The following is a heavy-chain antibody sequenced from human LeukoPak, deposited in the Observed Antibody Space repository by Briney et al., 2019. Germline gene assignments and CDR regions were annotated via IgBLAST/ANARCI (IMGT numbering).Heavy chain of an antibody. CDR1: GGSITSGSYY. D-gene: IGHD2-2*01. J-gene: IGHJ4*02. CDR2: IYYSGST. CDR3: ARGPSPNHLLDY. Sequence: SETLSLTCTVSGGSITSGSYYWSWIRQPPGKGLEWIGYIYYSGSTNYNPSLKSRVTISVDTSKNQFSLKLSSVTASDTAVYYCARGPSPNHLLDYWGQGTLVTVSS. V-gene: IGHV4-61*01.